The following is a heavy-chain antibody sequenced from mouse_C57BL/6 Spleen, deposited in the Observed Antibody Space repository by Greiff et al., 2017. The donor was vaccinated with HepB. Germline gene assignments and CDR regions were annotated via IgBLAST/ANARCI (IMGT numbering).Heavy chain of an antibody. CDR2: INPNYGTT. V-gene: IGHV1-39*01. CDR3: ATTVVATLSGYFDV. J-gene: IGHJ1*03. D-gene: IGHD1-1*01. CDR1: GYSFTDYN. Sequence: VQLQQSGPELVKPGASVKISCKASGYSFTDYNMNWVKQSNGKSLEWIGVINPNYGTTSYNQKFKGKATLTVDQSSSTAYMQLNSLTSEDSAVYYCATTVVATLSGYFDVWGTGTTVTVSS.